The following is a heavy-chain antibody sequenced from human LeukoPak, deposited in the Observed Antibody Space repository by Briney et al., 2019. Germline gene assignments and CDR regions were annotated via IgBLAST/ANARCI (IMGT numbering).Heavy chain of an antibody. CDR3: VHYDSSGYYAPDAFDI. V-gene: IGHV4-39*01. CDR2: IYYSRST. J-gene: IGHJ3*02. Sequence: SETLSLACTVSGGSISSSSYYWGWIRQPPGNGLEWIGSIYYSRSTYYNPSLKSRVTISVDTSKNQFSLKLSSVTAADTAVYYCVHYDSSGYYAPDAFDIWGQGTMVTVSS. CDR1: GGSISSSSYY. D-gene: IGHD3-22*01.